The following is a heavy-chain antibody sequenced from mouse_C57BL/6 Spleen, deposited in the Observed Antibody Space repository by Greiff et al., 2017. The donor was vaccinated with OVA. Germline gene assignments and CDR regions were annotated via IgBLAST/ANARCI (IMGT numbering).Heavy chain of an antibody. CDR3: ARYIGGYWYFDV. D-gene: IGHD1-1*02. Sequence: EVKLMESGGGLVQPGGSLSLSCAASGFTFTDYYMSWVRQPPGTALEWLGFIRNKANGYTTEYSASVKGRFTISRDNSQSILYLQMNALRAEDSATYYCARYIGGYWYFDVWGTGTTVTVSS. V-gene: IGHV7-3*01. CDR1: GFTFTDYY. J-gene: IGHJ1*03. CDR2: IRNKANGYTT.